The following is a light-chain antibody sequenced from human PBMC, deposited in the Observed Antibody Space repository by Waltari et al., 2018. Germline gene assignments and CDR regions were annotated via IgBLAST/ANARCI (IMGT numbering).Light chain of an antibody. V-gene: IGKV4-1*01. Sequence: DIVMTQSPDSLAGSLGERATVNCKSSQRFLYSPNNKNYLAWYQQKPGQPPKLLIYWASTRESGVPDRFSGSGSGTDFTLTISSLQAEDVAVYYCQQYANTPRTFGQGTTVEIK. J-gene: IGKJ1*01. CDR3: QQYANTPRT. CDR2: WAS. CDR1: QRFLYSPNNKNY.